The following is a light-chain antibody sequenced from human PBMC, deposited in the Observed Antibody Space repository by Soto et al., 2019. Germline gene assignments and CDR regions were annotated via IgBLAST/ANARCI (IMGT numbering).Light chain of an antibody. J-gene: IGKJ4*01. V-gene: IGKV1-39*01. CDR2: AAS. CDR1: QSVSSH. CDR3: QQSYRTPLT. Sequence: DIQMTQSPSSLSASVGDRLIITCRASQSVSSHLNWYQQKPGKAPKLLIYAASSLQSGVSSRFSGSGSGTDFTLTISSLQPEDFATYYCQQSYRTPLTFGGGTKVEIK.